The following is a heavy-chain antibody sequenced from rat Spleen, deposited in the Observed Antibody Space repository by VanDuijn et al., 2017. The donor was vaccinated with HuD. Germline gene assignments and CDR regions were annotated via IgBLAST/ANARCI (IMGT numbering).Heavy chain of an antibody. Sequence: QVQMKETGPGLVQTTQTLSVTCTVSGFSLTNYGVHWVRQALGKGLEWMGIIWGDGSTNYNSALKSRLTISRDTSKSQVFLKMNSLQTEDTAIYFCTRSYYSGPWFFDYWGQGVMVTVSS. D-gene: IGHD1-1*01. CDR1: GFSLTNYG. J-gene: IGHJ2*01. CDR3: TRSYYSGPWFFDY. CDR2: IWGDGST. V-gene: IGHV2-77*01.